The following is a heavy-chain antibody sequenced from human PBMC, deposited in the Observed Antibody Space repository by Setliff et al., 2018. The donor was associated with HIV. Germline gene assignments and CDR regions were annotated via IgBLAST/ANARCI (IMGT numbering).Heavy chain of an antibody. CDR3: ARDVEHMMDV. V-gene: IGHV1-18*01. J-gene: IGHJ6*02. Sequence: ASVKVSCKPSGYTFTAYGLSWVRQAPGQGLEWMGWISAYNGNTHYAQTLQGRVTMTTDTSTSTAYMELRRLTFDDTAVYYCARDVEHMMDVWGQGTTVTVSS. CDR2: ISAYNGNT. CDR1: GYTFTAYG.